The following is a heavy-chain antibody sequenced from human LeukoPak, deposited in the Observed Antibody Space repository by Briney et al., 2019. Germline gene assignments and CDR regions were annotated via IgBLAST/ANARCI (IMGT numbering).Heavy chain of an antibody. CDR2: ISGSGGST. D-gene: IGHD3-22*01. CDR3: AGGPYYDSSGYDY. Sequence: GGSLRLSCAASGFTFSSYAMSWVRQAPGKGLEWVSAISGSGGSTYYADSVKGRFTISRDNAKNSLYLQMNSLRAEDTAVYYCAGGPYYDSSGYDYWGQGTLVTVSS. V-gene: IGHV3-23*01. J-gene: IGHJ4*02. CDR1: GFTFSSYA.